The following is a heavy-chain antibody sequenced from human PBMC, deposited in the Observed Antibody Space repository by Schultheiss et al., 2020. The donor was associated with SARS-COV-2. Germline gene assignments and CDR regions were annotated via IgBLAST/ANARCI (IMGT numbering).Heavy chain of an antibody. CDR2: IYYSGST. CDR1: GGSISNYY. D-gene: IGHD3-22*01. V-gene: IGHV4-59*12. Sequence: SETLSLTCTVSGGSISNYYWSWIRQPPGKGLEWIGYIYYSGSTNYNPSLKSRVTISVDTSKNQFSLRLNSVTAADTAVYYCARNGYYDSIAYYFDYWGQGALVTVSS. CDR3: ARNGYYDSIAYYFDY. J-gene: IGHJ4*02.